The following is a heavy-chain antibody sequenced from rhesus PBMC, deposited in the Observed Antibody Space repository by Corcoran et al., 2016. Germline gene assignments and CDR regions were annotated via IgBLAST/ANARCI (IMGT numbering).Heavy chain of an antibody. CDR3: ASGSGGLDS. V-gene: IGHV4-169*02. Sequence: QLQLQESGPGLVKPSAPLSVTCAVPGGSISSRYWSWIRQAPGKGLEGIGYIYGSGSTTNYNPSLKSRVTLSVDTSKNQLSLKLSSVTAADTAVYYCASGSGGLDSWGQGVVVTVSS. CDR2: IYGSGSTT. J-gene: IGHJ6*01. CDR1: GGSISSRY. D-gene: IGHD3-22*01.